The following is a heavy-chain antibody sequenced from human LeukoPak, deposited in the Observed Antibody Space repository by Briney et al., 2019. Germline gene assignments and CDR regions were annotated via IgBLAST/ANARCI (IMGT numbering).Heavy chain of an antibody. Sequence: PVGSLRLSRAASGFTSISSRMSWIRQAPGKGLEWVANIKQDGCQKYYMDSVKGRITISRDNDKNSVDLQMNSLRAEDTAVYYCTRDITLTRGGRSDYWGQGTLVTVSA. CDR3: TRDITLTRGGRSDY. J-gene: IGHJ4*02. CDR1: GFTSISSR. CDR2: IKQDGCQK. V-gene: IGHV3-7*01. D-gene: IGHD3-10*01.